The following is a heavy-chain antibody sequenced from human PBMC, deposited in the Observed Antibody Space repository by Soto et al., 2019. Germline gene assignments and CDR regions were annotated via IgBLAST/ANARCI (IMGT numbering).Heavy chain of an antibody. Sequence: QVQLQESGPGLVKPSQTLSLTCTVSGGSIISGGYCWCWLRQHPGKGLECIGYIYYSGSTYYHPSLKSRVTISVDTSKNKFALKLSSVTAADTAVYYCAAERFYDSSGYYRGSLDYWGQVTLVTVSS. CDR2: IYYSGST. CDR3: AAERFYDSSGYYRGSLDY. D-gene: IGHD3-22*01. J-gene: IGHJ4*02. CDR1: GGSIISGGYC. V-gene: IGHV4-31*03.